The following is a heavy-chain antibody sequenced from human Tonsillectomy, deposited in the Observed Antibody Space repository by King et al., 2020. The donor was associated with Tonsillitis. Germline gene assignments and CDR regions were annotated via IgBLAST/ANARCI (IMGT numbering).Heavy chain of an antibody. CDR3: AREGDKTPAMLY. J-gene: IGHJ4*02. D-gene: IGHD3-10*01. CDR1: GYTFTGYF. V-gene: IGHV1-2*02. Sequence: QLVQSVAEVKKPGASVKVSCRTSGYTFTGYFMHWVRQAPGQGVEWMGWINPNSGDTNYARKFRGRVTMTRDTSISTAYMELTRLTFDDTAVYYCAREGDKTPAMLYWGQGTLATVSS. CDR2: INPNSGDT.